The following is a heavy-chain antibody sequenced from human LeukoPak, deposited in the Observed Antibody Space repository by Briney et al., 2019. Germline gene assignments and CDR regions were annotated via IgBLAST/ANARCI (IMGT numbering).Heavy chain of an antibody. V-gene: IGHV3-21*01. CDR2: ISSSSSYI. D-gene: IGHD3-22*01. CDR1: GFTFSSYS. CDR3: AREGATVEVITINYFDY. Sequence: PGGSLRLSCAAPGFTFSSYSMNWVRQAPGKGLEWVSSISSSSSYIYYADSVKGRFTISRDNAKNSLYLQMNSLRAEDTAVYYCAREGATVEVITINYFDYWGQGTLVTVSS. J-gene: IGHJ4*02.